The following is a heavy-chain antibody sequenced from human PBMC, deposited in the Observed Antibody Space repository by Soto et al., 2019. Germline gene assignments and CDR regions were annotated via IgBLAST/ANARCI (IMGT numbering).Heavy chain of an antibody. D-gene: IGHD3-22*01. J-gene: IGHJ4*02. CDR2: IYYSGST. Sequence: QVQLQESGPGLVKPSQTLSLTCTVSGGSISSGDYFWSWIRQHPGKGLEWIGYIYYSGSTYYNPSLKSRLTISIDTSKNQFSLTLSFVTAPDTAVYYCARGYYDSDYWGQGTLVPVSS. V-gene: IGHV4-31*03. CDR3: ARGYYDSDY. CDR1: GGSISSGDYF.